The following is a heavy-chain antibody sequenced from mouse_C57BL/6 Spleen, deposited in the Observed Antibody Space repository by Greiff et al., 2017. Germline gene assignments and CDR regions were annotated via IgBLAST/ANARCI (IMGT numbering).Heavy chain of an antibody. CDR3: ARNWEYYAMDY. D-gene: IGHD4-1*01. CDR2: IDPSDSYT. Sequence: QVQLQQPGAELVKPGASVKLSCKASGYTFTSYWMQWVKQRPGQGLEWIGEIDPSDSYTNYNQKFKGKATLTVDTSSSTAYMQLSSLTSEDSAVYDCARNWEYYAMDYWGQGTSVTVSS. CDR1: GYTFTSYW. V-gene: IGHV1-50*01. J-gene: IGHJ4*01.